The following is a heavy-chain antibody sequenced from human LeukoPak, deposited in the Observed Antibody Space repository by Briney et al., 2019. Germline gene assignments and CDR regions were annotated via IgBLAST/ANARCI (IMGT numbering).Heavy chain of an antibody. CDR3: ARVATMVRGSNGMDV. CDR2: IYYSGST. V-gene: IGHV4-59*01. CDR1: GVSISNNY. J-gene: IGHJ6*04. D-gene: IGHD3-10*01. Sequence: PSEKLSCTCTGYGVSISNNYWTWIRQPPGKGLEWIGYIYYSGSTNYNPSLRSRATISVDTSKKKFSLNLCSVTAADTALYYCARVATMVRGSNGMDVWGKGTTVTVSS.